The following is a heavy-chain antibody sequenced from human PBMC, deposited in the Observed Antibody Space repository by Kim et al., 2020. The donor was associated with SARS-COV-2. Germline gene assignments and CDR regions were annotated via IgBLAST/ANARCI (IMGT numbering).Heavy chain of an antibody. CDR3: ARDARYFDWDGMDV. Sequence: GGSLRLSCAASGFTFSSYGMHWVRQAPGKGLEWVAVISYDGSNKYYADSMKGRFTISRDNSKNTLYLQMNSLRAEDTAVYYCARDARYFDWDGMDVWGQGTTVTVSS. J-gene: IGHJ6*02. V-gene: IGHV3-33*05. D-gene: IGHD3-9*01. CDR1: GFTFSSYG. CDR2: ISYDGSNK.